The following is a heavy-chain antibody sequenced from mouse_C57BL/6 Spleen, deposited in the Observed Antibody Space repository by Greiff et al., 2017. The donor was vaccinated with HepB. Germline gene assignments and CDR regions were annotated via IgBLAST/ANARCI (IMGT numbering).Heavy chain of an antibody. CDR3: ARRPSSYGSSPYYAMDY. Sequence: EVQLQQSGPELVKPGASVKMSCKASGYTFTDYNMHWVKRSHGKSLEWIGYINPNNGGTSYNQKFKGKATLTVNKSSSTAYMELRSLTSEDSAVYYCARRPSSYGSSPYYAMDYWGQGTSVTVSS. CDR1: GYTFTDYN. V-gene: IGHV1-22*01. D-gene: IGHD1-1*01. CDR2: INPNNGGT. J-gene: IGHJ4*01.